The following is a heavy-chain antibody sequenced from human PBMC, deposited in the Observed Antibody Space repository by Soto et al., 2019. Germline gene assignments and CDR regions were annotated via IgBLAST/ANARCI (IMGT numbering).Heavy chain of an antibody. Sequence: SETLSLTCTVSGGSISSGGYYWSWIRQRPGRGLEWIGYIYHSGTTYSNPSLQSRVTISVDTSKNQFSLKVRSVTAADAAVYYCARGVGSSARHTFDYWGQGTLVTVSS. J-gene: IGHJ4*02. CDR3: ARGVGSSARHTFDY. D-gene: IGHD6-19*01. CDR2: IYHSGTT. V-gene: IGHV4-31*03. CDR1: GGSISSGGYY.